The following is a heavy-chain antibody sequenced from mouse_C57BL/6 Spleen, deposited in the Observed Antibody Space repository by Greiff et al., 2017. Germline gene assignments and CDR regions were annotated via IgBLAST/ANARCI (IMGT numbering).Heavy chain of an antibody. CDR1: GYTFTSYW. Sequence: VQLQQPGAELVMPGASVKLSCKASGYTFTSYWMHWVKQRPGQGLEWIGEIDPSDSYTNYNQKFKGKSTLTVDKSSSTAYMQLSSLTSEASAVYYCARIYDGYLYAMDYWGQGTSVTVSS. J-gene: IGHJ4*01. V-gene: IGHV1-69*01. D-gene: IGHD2-3*01. CDR3: ARIYDGYLYAMDY. CDR2: IDPSDSYT.